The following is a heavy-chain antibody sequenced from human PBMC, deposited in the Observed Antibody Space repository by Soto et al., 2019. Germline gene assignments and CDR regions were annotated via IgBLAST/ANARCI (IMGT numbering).Heavy chain of an antibody. CDR2: INVGNGNT. J-gene: IGHJ3*02. CDR1: GYTFTSYA. CDR3: ARANAAFDI. V-gene: IGHV1-3*01. Sequence: QVQLVQSGAEVKKPGASVKASCKASGYTFTSYAMHWVRQAPGQRLEWMGWINVGNGNTKYSNKVQGRVPITKDTSASTAYMEMSSLSSEDTAVYYCARANAAFDIWGQGTMVTVSS.